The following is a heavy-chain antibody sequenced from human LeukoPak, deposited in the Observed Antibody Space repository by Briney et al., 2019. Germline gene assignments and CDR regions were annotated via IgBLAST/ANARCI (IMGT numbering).Heavy chain of an antibody. J-gene: IGHJ4*02. D-gene: IGHD6-19*01. CDR1: GGTFSSYA. CDR2: IIPIFGIA. Sequence: SVKVSCKASGGTFSSYAISWVRQAPGQGLEWMGRIIPIFGIANYAQKFQGRVTITADKSTSTAYMELSSLRSEDTAVYYCARDSQYSSGWLNLFDYWGQGTLVTVSS. V-gene: IGHV1-69*04. CDR3: ARDSQYSSGWLNLFDY.